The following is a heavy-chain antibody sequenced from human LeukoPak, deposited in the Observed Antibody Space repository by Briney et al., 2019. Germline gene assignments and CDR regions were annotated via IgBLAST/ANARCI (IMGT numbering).Heavy chain of an antibody. CDR1: GYTFTSYG. CDR2: IIPIFGTA. J-gene: IGHJ4*02. V-gene: IGHV1-69*05. Sequence: SVKVSCKASGYTFTSYGISWVRQAPGQGLEWMGRIIPIFGTANYAQKFQGRVTITTDESTSTAYMELSSLRSEDTAVYYCARDPPDSSGYYGLDYWGQGTLVTVSS. CDR3: ARDPPDSSGYYGLDY. D-gene: IGHD3-22*01.